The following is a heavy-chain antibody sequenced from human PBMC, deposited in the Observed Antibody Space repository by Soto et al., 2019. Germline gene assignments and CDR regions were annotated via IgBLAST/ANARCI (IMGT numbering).Heavy chain of an antibody. CDR3: AKDGYYDFWSGYYTGYYFDY. D-gene: IGHD3-3*01. J-gene: IGHJ4*02. CDR1: GFTFSSYG. V-gene: IGHV3-30*18. Sequence: GGSLRLSCAATGFTFSSYGMHMSRQAPDNGLEWVAVISCDGSNKYYADSVKGRFTISRDNSKNTLYLQMNSLRAEDTAVYYCAKDGYYDFWSGYYTGYYFDYWGQGTLVTVSS. CDR2: ISCDGSNK.